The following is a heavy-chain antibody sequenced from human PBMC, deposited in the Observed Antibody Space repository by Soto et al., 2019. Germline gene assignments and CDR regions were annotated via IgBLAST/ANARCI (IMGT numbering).Heavy chain of an antibody. CDR3: ARASYGVFYYYYGMDV. Sequence: ASVEVSCRASGYTFTSYGISWVRQAPGQGLEWMGWISAYNGNTNYAQKLQGRVTMTTDTSTSTAYMELRSLRSDDTAVYYCARASYGVFYYYYGMDVWGQGTTVTVSS. D-gene: IGHD5-18*01. CDR1: GYTFTSYG. V-gene: IGHV1-18*01. CDR2: ISAYNGNT. J-gene: IGHJ6*02.